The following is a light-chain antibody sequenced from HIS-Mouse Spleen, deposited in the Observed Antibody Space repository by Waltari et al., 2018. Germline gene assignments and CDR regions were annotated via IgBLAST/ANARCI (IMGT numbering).Light chain of an antibody. J-gene: IGKJ1*01. CDR2: AAS. V-gene: IGKV1-9*01. CDR3: QQLNSYPPT. CDR1: QCISSY. Sequence: DIQLTQSPSFLSASVGDRVTITCRASQCISSYLAWYQQKPGKAPKLLIYAASTLQSGVPSRFSGRGSGTEFTLTISSLQTEDFATYYCQQLNSYPPTFGQGTKVEIK.